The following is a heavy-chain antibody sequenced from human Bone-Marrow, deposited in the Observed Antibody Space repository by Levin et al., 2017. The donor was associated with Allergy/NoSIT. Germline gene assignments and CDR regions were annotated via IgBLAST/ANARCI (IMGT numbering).Heavy chain of an antibody. Sequence: TGGSLRLSCVVSGFTFSNYEMSWVRQAPGKGLEWVSYISATSSHKYYAGSVKGRFTVSRDNGKSSMYLDLNALRVEDTAVYYCARIRNGYSLGDVSDSWGHGTMVIVSS. CDR2: ISATSSHK. D-gene: IGHD2-15*01. CDR3: ARIRNGYSLGDVSDS. CDR1: GFTFSNYE. J-gene: IGHJ3*02. V-gene: IGHV3-48*03.